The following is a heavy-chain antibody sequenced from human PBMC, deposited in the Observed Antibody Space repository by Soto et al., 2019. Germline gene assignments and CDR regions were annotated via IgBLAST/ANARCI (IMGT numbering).Heavy chain of an antibody. J-gene: IGHJ4*02. CDR3: ARENENGGYGSGSYYNSNGRHFDY. CDR2: IYYSGST. D-gene: IGHD3-10*01. CDR1: GGSISSGGYY. V-gene: IGHV4-31*03. Sequence: QVQLQESGPGLVKPSQTLSLTCTVSGGSISSGGYYWSWIRQHPGKGLEWIGYIYYSGSTYYNPSLKSRVTIAVDTSKNRFSLKLSSVTAADTAVYYWARENENGGYGSGSYYNSNGRHFDYWGQGTLVTVSS.